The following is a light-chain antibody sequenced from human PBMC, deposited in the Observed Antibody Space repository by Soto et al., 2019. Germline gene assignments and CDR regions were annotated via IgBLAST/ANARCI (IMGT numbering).Light chain of an antibody. V-gene: IGKV1-39*01. J-gene: IGKJ4*01. CDR2: AAS. CDR1: QSISTY. CDR3: KQSYSTPLT. Sequence: DIQMTQSPSSLSASVGARVAITCRASQSISTYLNWYQQKPGKAPKPLIYAASSLQSGVPSRFSGSGSGTDFTLTISSLHPEDFATYFCKQSYSTPLTFGGGTKVQIK.